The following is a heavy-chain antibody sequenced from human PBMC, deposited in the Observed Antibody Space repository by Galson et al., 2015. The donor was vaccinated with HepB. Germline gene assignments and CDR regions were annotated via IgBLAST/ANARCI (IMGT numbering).Heavy chain of an antibody. V-gene: IGHV1-8*01. CDR2: MNPNSGNT. D-gene: IGHD3-10*01. J-gene: IGHJ4*02. Sequence: SVKVSCKASGYTFTNYGINWVRQATGQGLEWMGWMNPNSGNTGYAQKFQGRITMTRTTSITTAYMELSSLRSEDTAVYFCATHMGNYGSGSYYNYWGQGTVVTVSS. CDR1: GYTFTNYG. CDR3: ATHMGNYGSGSYYNY.